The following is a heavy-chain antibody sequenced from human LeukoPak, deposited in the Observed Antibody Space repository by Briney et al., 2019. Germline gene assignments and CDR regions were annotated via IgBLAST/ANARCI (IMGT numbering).Heavy chain of an antibody. CDR1: GFTFSSFE. Sequence: QPGGSLRLSCAASGFTFSSFEMIWVRQAPGKGLEWVSYISNSGGTVDYADSVKGRLTISRHNSKNTLYLQMNSLRAEDTAVYYCARDPQLWLSDGPRYYGMDVWGQGTTVTVSS. D-gene: IGHD5-18*01. CDR2: ISNSGGTV. J-gene: IGHJ6*02. V-gene: IGHV3-48*03. CDR3: ARDPQLWLSDGPRYYGMDV.